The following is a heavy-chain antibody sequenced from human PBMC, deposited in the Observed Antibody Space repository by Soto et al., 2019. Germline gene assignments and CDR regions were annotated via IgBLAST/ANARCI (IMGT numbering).Heavy chain of an antibody. CDR3: ARGVAGTGFDL. CDR1: GDSVSSNTAA. D-gene: IGHD6-19*01. V-gene: IGHV6-1*01. J-gene: IGHJ4*02. CDR2: TYYRSNWRH. Sequence: QTLSLTCAISGDSVSSNTAAWNWIRSSPSRGLEWLGRTYYRSNWRHDYAVSVKRRITVNPDTSKNHFSLQLNSVTPDDTAVYYCARGVAGTGFDLWGQGTLVTVSS.